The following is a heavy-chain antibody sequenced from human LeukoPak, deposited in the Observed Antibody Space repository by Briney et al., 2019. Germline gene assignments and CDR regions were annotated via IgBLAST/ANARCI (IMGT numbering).Heavy chain of an antibody. CDR2: IYYGGST. D-gene: IGHD2-15*01. V-gene: IGHV4-59*01. CDR3: ARGLSAHDY. CDR1: GGSISSYY. Sequence: SETLSLTCTVSGGSISSYYWSWLRQPPGKGLEWIGYIYYGGSTNYNPSLKSRVTISVDTSKNQSSLKLTSVTAADTAVYYCARGLSAHDYWGQGTLVTVSS. J-gene: IGHJ4*02.